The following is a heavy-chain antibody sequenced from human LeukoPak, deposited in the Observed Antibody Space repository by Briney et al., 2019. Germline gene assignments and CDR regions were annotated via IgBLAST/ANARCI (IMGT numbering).Heavy chain of an antibody. V-gene: IGHV4-31*03. Sequence: ASETLSLTCTVSGGSISSGGYYWSWIRQHPGKGLEWIGYIYYSGSTYYNPSLKSRVTISVDTSKNQFSLKLSSVTAADTAVYYCAKSCGGDCYSGGYNWFDPWGQGTLVTVSS. CDR3: AKSCGGDCYSGGYNWFDP. J-gene: IGHJ5*02. CDR2: IYYSGST. CDR1: GGSISSGGYY. D-gene: IGHD2-21*01.